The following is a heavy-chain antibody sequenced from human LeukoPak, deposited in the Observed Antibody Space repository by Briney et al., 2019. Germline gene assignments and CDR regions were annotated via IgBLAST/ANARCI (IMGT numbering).Heavy chain of an antibody. V-gene: IGHV3-66*01. CDR1: EFSVGSNY. CDR2: IYSGGST. J-gene: IGHJ4*02. Sequence: GGSLRLSCAASEFSVGSNYMTWVRQAPGKGLEWVSLIYSGGSTYYADSVKGRFTISRDNSKNTLYLQMNSLRAEDTAVYYCAGGPSGYHNTGGQGTLVTVSS. CDR3: AGGPSGYHNT. D-gene: IGHD5-12*01.